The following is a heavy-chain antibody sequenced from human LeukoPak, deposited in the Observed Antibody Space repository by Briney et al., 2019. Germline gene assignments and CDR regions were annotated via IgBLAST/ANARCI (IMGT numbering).Heavy chain of an antibody. Sequence: PSETLSLTCAVYGGSFGGYYWSWIRQPPGKGLEWIGEINHSGSTNYNPSLKSRVTISVDTSKNQFSLKLSSVTAADTAVYYCARDGRTTVVTPIWGQGTLVTVSS. D-gene: IGHD4-23*01. J-gene: IGHJ4*02. CDR1: GGSFGGYY. V-gene: IGHV4-34*01. CDR3: ARDGRTTVVTPI. CDR2: INHSGST.